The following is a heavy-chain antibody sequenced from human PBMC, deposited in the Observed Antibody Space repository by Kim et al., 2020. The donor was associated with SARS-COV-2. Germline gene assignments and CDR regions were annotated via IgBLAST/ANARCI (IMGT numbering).Heavy chain of an antibody. Sequence: AQKFQGRVTMTRDTSISTAYMELSRLRSDDTAVYYCARDSRGGRLRLDYWGQGTLVTVSS. J-gene: IGHJ4*02. CDR3: ARDSRGGRLRLDY. V-gene: IGHV1-2*02. D-gene: IGHD5-12*01.